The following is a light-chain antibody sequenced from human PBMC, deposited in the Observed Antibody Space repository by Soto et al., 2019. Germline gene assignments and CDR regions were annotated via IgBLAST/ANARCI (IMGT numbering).Light chain of an antibody. CDR3: MQGTHWPPYT. Sequence: DVVMTQSPLSLPVTLGQPASISCRSSQSLAYSDGNTYLNWFQQRPGQSPRRLIYKVSNRDSGVPERFSGSGSGTAFTLKISRVEAEDVGVYYCMQGTHWPPYTFGQGTKLEIK. CDR2: KVS. J-gene: IGKJ2*01. CDR1: QSLAYSDGNTY. V-gene: IGKV2-30*01.